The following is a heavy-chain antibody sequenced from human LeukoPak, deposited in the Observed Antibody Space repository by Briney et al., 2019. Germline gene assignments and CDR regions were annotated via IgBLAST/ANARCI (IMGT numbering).Heavy chain of an antibody. CDR2: INPNSGGT. V-gene: IGHV1-2*02. D-gene: IGHD4-17*01. J-gene: IGHJ5*02. CDR3: ARSLNYGDDTWFDP. Sequence: ASVKVSCKASGYTFTGYYMHWVRQAPGQGLEWMGWINPNSGGTNYAQKFQGRVTMTRDTSISTAYMELSRLRSDDTAVYYCARSLNYGDDTWFDPWGQGTLVTVSS. CDR1: GYTFTGYY.